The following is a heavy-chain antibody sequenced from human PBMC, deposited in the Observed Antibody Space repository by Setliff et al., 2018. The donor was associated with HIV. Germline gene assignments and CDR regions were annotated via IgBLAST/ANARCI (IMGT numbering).Heavy chain of an antibody. CDR3: ARATDPTSYDYVWGSYRYTLGH. Sequence: SVKVSCKASGGTFSNFGFSWVRQAPGQGLGWLGGISPILGTTNYAPEFQDRVTITADESTSIVYLEMGNLRSEDTAVYFCARATDPTSYDYVWGSYRYTLGHWGQGTLVTV. V-gene: IGHV1-69*13. J-gene: IGHJ4*02. D-gene: IGHD3-16*02. CDR1: GGTFSNFG. CDR2: ISPILGTT.